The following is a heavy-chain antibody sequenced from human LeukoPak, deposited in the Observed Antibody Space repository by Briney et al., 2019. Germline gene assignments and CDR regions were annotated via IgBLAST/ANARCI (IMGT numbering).Heavy chain of an antibody. D-gene: IGHD5-12*01. V-gene: IGHV3-74*01. J-gene: IGHJ4*02. CDR3: ARPGYSGYDIDY. CDR2: IRTDGTIT. Sequence: PGGSLRLSCAASGFTFSSYWMHWVRQAPGKGLVWVSRIRTDGTITTYADSVKGRFSISRDNAKNSLYLQMNSLRAEDTAVYYCARPGYSGYDIDYWGQGTLVTVSS. CDR1: GFTFSSYW.